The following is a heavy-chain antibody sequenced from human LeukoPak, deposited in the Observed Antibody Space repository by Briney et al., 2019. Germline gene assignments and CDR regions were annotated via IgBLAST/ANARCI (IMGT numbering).Heavy chain of an antibody. J-gene: IGHJ6*02. D-gene: IGHD3-3*01. V-gene: IGHV3-30*04. Sequence: PGGSLRLSCAASGFTFSSYVMHRVRQAPGKGLEWVAIISYDGSNEYYADSVKGRFTISRDNSKNTLYLQMNSLRAEDTAVYYCAKDFWSMVGYMDVWGQGTTVSVSS. CDR3: AKDFWSMVGYMDV. CDR2: ISYDGSNE. CDR1: GFTFSSYV.